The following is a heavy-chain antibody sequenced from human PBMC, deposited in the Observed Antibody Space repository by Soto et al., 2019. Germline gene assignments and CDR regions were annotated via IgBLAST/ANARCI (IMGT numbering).Heavy chain of an antibody. Sequence: SGPTLVNPTQTLTLTCTFSGFSLLISREAVGWIRQPPGKALEWLALIYWNDDKAYSPSLQSRLTITKDTSKNQVVLTVANMDPADTGTYYCAHRQTLQYDSSGYYYEYFDYWGQGALVTVPS. CDR1: GFSLLISREA. CDR2: IYWNDDK. D-gene: IGHD3-22*01. V-gene: IGHV2-5*01. CDR3: AHRQTLQYDSSGYYYEYFDY. J-gene: IGHJ4*02.